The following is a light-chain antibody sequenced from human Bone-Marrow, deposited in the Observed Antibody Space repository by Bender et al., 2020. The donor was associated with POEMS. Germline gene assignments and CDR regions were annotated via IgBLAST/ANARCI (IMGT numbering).Light chain of an antibody. CDR2: RND. J-gene: IGLJ3*02. CDR3: ATWDDSLSGRV. Sequence: QSVLTQPPSVSGAPGQRVTISCTGSSSNIGARFDVHWYQQVPGAAPKLLIYRNDQRPSGVPDRFSGSKSGTSASLAISGLRSEDEADYYCATWDDSLSGRVFGGGTKVTVL. CDR1: SSNIGARFD. V-gene: IGLV1-47*01.